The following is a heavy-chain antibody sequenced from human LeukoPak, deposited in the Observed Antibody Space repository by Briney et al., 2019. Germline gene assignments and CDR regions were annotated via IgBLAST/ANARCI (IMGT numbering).Heavy chain of an antibody. CDR2: INQGGNDK. J-gene: IGHJ4*02. CDR1: GFTFDTYS. D-gene: IGHD3-22*01. V-gene: IGHV3-7*01. CDR3: VTTTRGYSRDC. Sequence: PGGSLTLSCAASGFTFDTYSMTWVRQAPGKGLEWVANINQGGNDKQYVDSMKGRFTISRDNAKNSLFLQMDGLRVEDTAVYYCVTTTRGYSRDCWGQGTLVTVSS.